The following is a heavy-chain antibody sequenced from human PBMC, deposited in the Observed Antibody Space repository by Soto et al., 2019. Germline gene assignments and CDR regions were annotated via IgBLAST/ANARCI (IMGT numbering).Heavy chain of an antibody. Sequence: ASVKVSCKASGGTFSSYAISWVRQAPGQGLEWMGGIIPIFGTANYAQKFQGRVTITADESTSTAYMELSSLRSEDTAVYYCARLRRLVLGVWFDTWGQGTLVTVSS. CDR1: GGTFSSYA. D-gene: IGHD2-8*02. J-gene: IGHJ5*02. CDR3: ARLRRLVLGVWFDT. V-gene: IGHV1-69*13. CDR2: IIPIFGTA.